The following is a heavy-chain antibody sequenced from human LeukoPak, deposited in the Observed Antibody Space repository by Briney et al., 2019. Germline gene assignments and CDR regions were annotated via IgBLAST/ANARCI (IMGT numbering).Heavy chain of an antibody. V-gene: IGHV3-21*01. J-gene: IGHJ6*03. CDR1: GFTFGSYS. D-gene: IGHD3-3*01. CDR2: ISSSSSYI. Sequence: NPGGSLRLSCAASGFTFGSYSMNWVRQAPGKGLEWVSSISSSSSYIYYADSVKGRFTISRDNAKNSLYLQMNSLRPADTAVYYCVTDTNFRVTYPPMDVWGKGTTVSVSS. CDR3: VTDTNFRVTYPPMDV.